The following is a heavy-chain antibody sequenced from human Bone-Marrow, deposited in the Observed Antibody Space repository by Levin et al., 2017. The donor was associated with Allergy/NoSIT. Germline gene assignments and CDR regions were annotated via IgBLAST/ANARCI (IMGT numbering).Heavy chain of an antibody. V-gene: IGHV3-21*01. D-gene: IGHD2-8*02. CDR2: ISSSGSDM. CDR3: ARGIIGDVRVAHKEAFDI. Sequence: GGSLRLSCTVSGFTFSIYSINWVRQAPGKGLEWVSSISSSGSDMYYVDSVRGRFTISRDNAKNSLTLQMNSLRAEDTAVYYCARGIIGDVRVAHKEAFDIRGQGTMVSVSS. CDR1: GFTFSIYS. J-gene: IGHJ3*02.